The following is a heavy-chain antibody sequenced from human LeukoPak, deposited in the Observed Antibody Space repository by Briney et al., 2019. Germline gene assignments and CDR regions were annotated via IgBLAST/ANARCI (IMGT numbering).Heavy chain of an antibody. V-gene: IGHV3-30*04. CDR2: ISYDGSNK. CDR1: GFTFSSYA. CDR3: PRDRTVGATPIFDS. D-gene: IGHD1-26*01. Sequence: GGSLRLSWAASGFTFSSYAMHWVRQAPGKGREWVAVISYDGSNKYYAGSGKGRFTLSRDNPQNTLYLQMNTLRAEDTAVYSCPRDRTVGATPIFDSWGQGTLVTVSS. J-gene: IGHJ4*02.